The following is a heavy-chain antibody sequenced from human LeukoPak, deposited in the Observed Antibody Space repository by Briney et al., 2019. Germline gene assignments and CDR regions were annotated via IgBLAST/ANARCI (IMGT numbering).Heavy chain of an antibody. V-gene: IGHV3-23*01. J-gene: IGHJ4*02. Sequence: ETLSLTCAVYGGSFSGYYWSWIRQPPGKGLEWVSAISGSGGSTYYADSVKGRFTISRDNSKNTLYLQMNSLRAEDTAVYYCAKDSGYSYGYGGDWGQGTLVTVSS. CDR3: AKDSGYSYGYGGD. CDR1: GGSFSGYY. D-gene: IGHD5-18*01. CDR2: ISGSGGST.